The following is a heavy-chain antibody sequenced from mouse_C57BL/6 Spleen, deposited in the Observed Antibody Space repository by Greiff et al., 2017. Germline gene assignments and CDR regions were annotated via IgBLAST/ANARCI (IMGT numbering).Heavy chain of an antibody. CDR3: AISGGSRNWYFDV. CDR1: GYTFTSYW. CDR2: IDPSDSET. Sequence: VQLQQPGAELVRPGSSVKLSCKASGYTFTSYWMHWVKQRPIQGLEWIGNIDPSDSETHYNQKFKDKATLTVDKSSSTAYMQLSSLTSEDSAVYYCAISGGSRNWYFDVWGTGTTVTVSS. J-gene: IGHJ1*03. D-gene: IGHD1-1*01. V-gene: IGHV1-52*01.